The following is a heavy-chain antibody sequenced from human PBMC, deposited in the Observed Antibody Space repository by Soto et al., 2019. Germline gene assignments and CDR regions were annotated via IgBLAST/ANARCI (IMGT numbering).Heavy chain of an antibody. CDR2: INPNSGGT. CDR1: GYTFTGYY. D-gene: IGHD3-22*01. V-gene: IGHV1-2*02. Sequence: ASVKVSCKASGYTFTGYYMHWVRQAPGQGLEWMGWINPNSGGTNYAQKFQGRVTMTRDTSISAAYMELSRLRSDDTAVYYCARDPTYYYDSSGYYYPNWFDPWGQGTLVTVSS. CDR3: ARDPTYYYDSSGYYYPNWFDP. J-gene: IGHJ5*02.